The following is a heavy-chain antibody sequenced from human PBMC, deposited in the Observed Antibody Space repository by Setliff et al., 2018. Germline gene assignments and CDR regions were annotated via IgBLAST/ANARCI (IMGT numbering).Heavy chain of an antibody. D-gene: IGHD6-13*01. J-gene: IGHJ6*02. CDR1: GGSISSSNW. CDR3: ARDEGSSYFYGMDV. Sequence: LSLTCAVSGGSISSSNWWSWVRQPPGKGLEWIGEIYHSGSTNYNPSLKSRVTISVDTSKNQFSLKLSSVTAADTAVYYCARDEGSSYFYGMDVWGQGTTVTVSS. V-gene: IGHV4-4*02. CDR2: IYHSGST.